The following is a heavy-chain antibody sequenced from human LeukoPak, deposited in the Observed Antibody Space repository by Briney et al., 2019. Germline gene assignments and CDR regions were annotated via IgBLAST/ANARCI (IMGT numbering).Heavy chain of an antibody. Sequence: SETLSLTCAVSGGSISSGGYSWSWIRQPPGKGLEWIAYMYHSGTTYYNPSLKSRVTISADRSKNQFSLKLSSVTAADTAVYYCARDRDTYYDFWSGYPHNWFDPWGQGTLVTVSS. CDR2: MYHSGTT. CDR1: GGSISSGGYS. V-gene: IGHV4-30-2*01. CDR3: ARDRDTYYDFWSGYPHNWFDP. J-gene: IGHJ5*02. D-gene: IGHD3-3*01.